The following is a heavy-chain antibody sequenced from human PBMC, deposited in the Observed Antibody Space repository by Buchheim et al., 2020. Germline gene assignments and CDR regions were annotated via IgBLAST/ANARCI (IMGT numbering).Heavy chain of an antibody. V-gene: IGHV4-34*01. Sequence: QVQLQQWGAGLLKPSETLSLTCAVYGGSFRGHYWSWIRQPPGMGLDWIGQISPGGSTNYNPSLKSRVTISIDTSRNQFSLKVTSVTAADTAVYYCARGPIRDFDWSRVNYFDPWGQGTL. CDR2: ISPGGST. CDR3: ARGPIRDFDWSRVNYFDP. D-gene: IGHD3-9*01. J-gene: IGHJ5*02. CDR1: GGSFRGHY.